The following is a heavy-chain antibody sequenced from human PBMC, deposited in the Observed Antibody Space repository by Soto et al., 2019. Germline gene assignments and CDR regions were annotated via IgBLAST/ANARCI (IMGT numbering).Heavy chain of an antibody. CDR3: ARENYVWGSETRYYFDY. CDR1: GGSISSYY. V-gene: IGHV4-4*07. J-gene: IGHJ4*02. CDR2: IYTSGST. Sequence: SETLSLTCSVSGGSISSYYWSWIRQPAGKGLEWIGRIYTSGSTNYNPSLKSRVTMSVDTSKNQFSLKLSSVTAADTAVYYCARENYVWGSETRYYFDYWGQGTLVTVSS. D-gene: IGHD3-16*01.